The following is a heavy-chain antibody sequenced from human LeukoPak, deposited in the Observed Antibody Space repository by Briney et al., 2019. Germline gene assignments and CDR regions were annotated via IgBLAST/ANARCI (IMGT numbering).Heavy chain of an antibody. CDR3: ARDRTVITVAGTIFDY. CDR1: DFTFSNYA. CDR2: ISYDGSNK. D-gene: IGHD6-19*01. V-gene: IGHV3-30-3*01. Sequence: GRSLRLSCAASDFTFSNYAMHWVRQAPGKGLEWVAIISYDGSNKYYADSVKGRFTISRDNSKNTVYLQMNSLRAEDTAVYYCARDRTVITVAGTIFDYWGQGTLVTVSS. J-gene: IGHJ4*02.